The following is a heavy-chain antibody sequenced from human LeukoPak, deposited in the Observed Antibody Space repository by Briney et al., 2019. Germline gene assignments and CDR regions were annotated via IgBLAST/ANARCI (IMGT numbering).Heavy chain of an antibody. V-gene: IGHV4-34*01. Sequence: SETLSLTCAVYGGSFSGYYWSWIRQPPGKGLEWIGEINHSGSTNYNPSLKSRVTISVDTSKNQFSLKLSTVTAADTAVYYCARDFNVEMATSDAFDIWGKGKMVTVSS. CDR2: INHSGST. CDR1: GGSFSGYY. J-gene: IGHJ3*02. CDR3: ARDFNVEMATSDAFDI. D-gene: IGHD5-24*01.